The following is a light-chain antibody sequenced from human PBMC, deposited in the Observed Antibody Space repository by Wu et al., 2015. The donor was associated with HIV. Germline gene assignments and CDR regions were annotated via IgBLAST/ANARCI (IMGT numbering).Light chain of an antibody. V-gene: IGKV3D-15*01. J-gene: IGKJ5*01. CDR3: QQYHNWPPIT. Sequence: PGERATLSCRASQSVSSYLGWYQQKPGQAPRLLIYDASNRATGIPDRFSGSGSETDFTLTITSLQSADSAFYYCQQYHNWPPITFGPGRDWRLN. CDR1: QSVSSY. CDR2: DAS.